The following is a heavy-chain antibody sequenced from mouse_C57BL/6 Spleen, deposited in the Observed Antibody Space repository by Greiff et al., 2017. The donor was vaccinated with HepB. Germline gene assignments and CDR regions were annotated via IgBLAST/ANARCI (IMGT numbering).Heavy chain of an antibody. V-gene: IGHV1-55*01. J-gene: IGHJ2*01. CDR2: IYPGSGST. D-gene: IGHD1-1*01. CDR1: GYTFTSYW. CDR3: ARRGIYYGSNYFDY. Sequence: VQLQQPGAELVKPGASVKMSCKASGYTFTSYWITWVKQRPGQGLEWIGDIYPGSGSTNYNEKFKSKATLTVDTSSSTAYMQLSSLTSEDSAVYYCARRGIYYGSNYFDYWGQGTTLTVSS.